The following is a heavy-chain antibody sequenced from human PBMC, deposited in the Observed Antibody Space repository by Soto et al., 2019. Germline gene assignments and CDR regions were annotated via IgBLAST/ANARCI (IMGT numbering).Heavy chain of an antibody. V-gene: IGHV3-23*01. CDR1: GFTYINYA. Sequence: EVQVLQSGGGLVQPGGSLRLSCAASGFTYINYAMSWVRQAPGKGLEWVSLVSGSGHKTEYADSVKGRFTISRDNSKSTVYLQMNSLTAEDTAVYYCAKLGKLPRRQFIAPTFPALGTYFENWGQGSRVIVSS. CDR3: AKLGKLPRRQFIAPTFPALGTYFEN. D-gene: IGHD7-27*01. CDR2: VSGSGHKT. J-gene: IGHJ4*02.